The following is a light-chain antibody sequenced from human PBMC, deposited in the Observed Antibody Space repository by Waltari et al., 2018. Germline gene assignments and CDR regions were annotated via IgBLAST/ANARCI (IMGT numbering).Light chain of an antibody. V-gene: IGKV3-15*01. CDR3: QQYNNWPPT. CDR1: QSVNGD. Sequence: EVVMTQSPATLSVSPGERATLSCRASQSVNGDLAWYQQRPEQAPRLLIHDASTRATGIPVRFSGSGSGTEFTLTISSLQSEDSAIYCCQQYNNWPPTFGVGTKVEIK. CDR2: DAS. J-gene: IGKJ4*01.